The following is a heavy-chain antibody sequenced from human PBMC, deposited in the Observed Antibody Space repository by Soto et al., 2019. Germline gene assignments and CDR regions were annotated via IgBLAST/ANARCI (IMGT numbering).Heavy chain of an antibody. J-gene: IGHJ4*02. CDR2: FDPEDGET. CDR3: ATVVAGSGPSFDY. CDR1: GYSFTSYY. D-gene: IGHD6-19*01. Sequence: GASVKVSCKASGYSFTSYYMHWVRQAPGKGLEWMGGFDPEDGETIYAQKFQGRVTMTEDTSTDTAYMELSSLRSEDTAVYYCATVVAGSGPSFDYWGQGTLVTVSS. V-gene: IGHV1-24*01.